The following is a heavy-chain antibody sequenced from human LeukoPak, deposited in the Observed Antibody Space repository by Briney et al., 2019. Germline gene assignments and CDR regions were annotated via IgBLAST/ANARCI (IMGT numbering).Heavy chain of an antibody. CDR2: MRYDGSEI. V-gene: IGHV3-7*01. CDR1: GFTFSRFW. CDR3: AKEATITAYNFDY. J-gene: IGHJ4*02. Sequence: GGSLRLSCAASGFTFSRFWMSWVRQAPGKGLEWVANMRYDGSEIHYVDSVKGRFTISRHNAKSSVYLQINSLRAEDTAIYYCAKEATITAYNFDYWGQGALVTVSS. D-gene: IGHD5-24*01.